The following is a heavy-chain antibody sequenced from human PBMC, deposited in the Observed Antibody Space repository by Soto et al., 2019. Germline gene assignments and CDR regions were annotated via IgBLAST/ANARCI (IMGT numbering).Heavy chain of an antibody. D-gene: IGHD2-15*01. V-gene: IGHV3-11*01. CDR1: GFTFSDYY. CDR3: ARDQGYCSGGSCYGGDAFDI. CDR2: ISSSGSTI. J-gene: IGHJ3*02. Sequence: GGSLRLSCAASGFTFSDYYMSWIRQAPGKGLEWVSYISSSGSTIYYADSVKGRFTISRDNAKNSLYLQMNSLRAEDTAVYYCARDQGYCSGGSCYGGDAFDIWGQGTMVTVSS.